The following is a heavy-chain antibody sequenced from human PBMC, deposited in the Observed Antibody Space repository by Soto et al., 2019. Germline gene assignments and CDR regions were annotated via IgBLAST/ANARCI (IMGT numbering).Heavy chain of an antibody. CDR2: VNPNTRNT. CDR3: ARAYGAGAFDF. CDR1: GYTFRSYD. J-gene: IGHJ5*01. V-gene: IGHV1-8*01. Sequence: QVQLVQSGAEVKKPGASVKVSCTGSGYTFRSYDIHWVRQATGQGLEWMGWVNPNTRNTGYAQKFQGRVTMTRDMSKSSAYMEVNSLTSEDTAIYYCARAYGAGAFDFWGQGTLVSVSS. D-gene: IGHD3-10*01.